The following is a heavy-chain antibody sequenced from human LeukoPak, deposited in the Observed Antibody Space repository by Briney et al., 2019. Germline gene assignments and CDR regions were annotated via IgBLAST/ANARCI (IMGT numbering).Heavy chain of an antibody. J-gene: IGHJ4*02. CDR1: GGSFSGYH. V-gene: IGHV4-34*01. CDR2: INHSGST. Sequence: SETLSLTCAVYGGSFSGYHWSWIRQPPGKGLEWIGEINHSGSTNYNPSLKSRVTISVDTSKNQFSLKLSSVTAADTAVYYCAREGGFSIFDYWGQGTLVTVSS. D-gene: IGHD5-12*01. CDR3: AREGGFSIFDY.